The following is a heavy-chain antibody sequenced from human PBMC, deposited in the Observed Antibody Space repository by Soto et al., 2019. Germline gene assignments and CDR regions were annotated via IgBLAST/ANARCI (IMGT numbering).Heavy chain of an antibody. V-gene: IGHV3-30*18. CDR3: AKSAGGYCSTTTCAGNFGYFDL. CDR1: GFTFSSYC. D-gene: IGHD2-2*01. Sequence: GGSLRLSCAASGFTFSSYCMHWVRQAPGKGLEWVAVISYDGSNKYYADSVKGRFTISRDNSKSTLYLQMNSLRADDTAVYYCAKSAGGYCSTTTCAGNFGYFDLWGRGTLVTVSS. CDR2: ISYDGSNK. J-gene: IGHJ2*01.